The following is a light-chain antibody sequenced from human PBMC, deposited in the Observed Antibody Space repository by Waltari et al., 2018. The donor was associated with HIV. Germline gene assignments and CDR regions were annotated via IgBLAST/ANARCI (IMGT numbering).Light chain of an antibody. Sequence: QSALTQPPSASGSPGQSVTTSCAGTSSDIGLYNFVPWYQHHPGTAPKLMISEVSRRPSGVPDRFSGSKSGNTASLTVSGLQAEDEAAYYCFSYAGNNYLLFGGGTKLTVL. CDR1: SSDIGLYNF. J-gene: IGLJ2*01. CDR2: EVS. V-gene: IGLV2-8*01. CDR3: FSYAGNNYLL.